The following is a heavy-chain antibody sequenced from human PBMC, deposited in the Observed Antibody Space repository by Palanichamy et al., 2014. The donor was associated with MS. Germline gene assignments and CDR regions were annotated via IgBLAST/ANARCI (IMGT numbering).Heavy chain of an antibody. J-gene: IGHJ4*02. V-gene: IGHV3-21*01. CDR3: ARGIIPGPNYDILTGRFDY. CDR2: ISTSSSYI. Sequence: EVQLVESGGGLVKPGGSLRLSCAASGFTFSSYSMNWVRQAPGKGLEWVSCISTSSSYIYNADSVKGRFTISRDNAKNSLYLQMNSLRAEDTAVYYCARGIIPGPNYDILTGRFDYWGQGTLVTVSS. D-gene: IGHD3-9*01. CDR1: GFTFSSYS.